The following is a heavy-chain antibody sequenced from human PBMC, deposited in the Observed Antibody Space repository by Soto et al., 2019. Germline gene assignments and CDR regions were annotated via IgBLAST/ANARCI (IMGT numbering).Heavy chain of an antibody. Sequence: GGSLRLSCAASGFTFSNYWMHWVRQAPGKGLVWVSRINTDGSITTYADSVKGRFAISRDNAKNTLYLQMNSLRVEDTAVYYCARAQLGFDYWGQGTLVTVSS. J-gene: IGHJ4*02. D-gene: IGHD2-2*01. V-gene: IGHV3-74*01. CDR2: INTDGSIT. CDR3: ARAQLGFDY. CDR1: GFTFSNYW.